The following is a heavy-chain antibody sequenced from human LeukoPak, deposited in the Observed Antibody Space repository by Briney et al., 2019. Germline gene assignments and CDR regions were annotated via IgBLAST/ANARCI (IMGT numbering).Heavy chain of an antibody. D-gene: IGHD1-26*01. CDR1: GYTFTNYG. V-gene: IGHV1-18*01. Sequence: GASVNVSCKASGYTFTNYGIDWVRQAPGQGLEWMGWIGTYNGNTHYAQKLQGRVTMTTDTSTSTAYMELRSLRSDDTAVYYCARDRWIVGATTFDYWGQGTLVTVSS. CDR2: IGTYNGNT. CDR3: ARDRWIVGATTFDY. J-gene: IGHJ4*02.